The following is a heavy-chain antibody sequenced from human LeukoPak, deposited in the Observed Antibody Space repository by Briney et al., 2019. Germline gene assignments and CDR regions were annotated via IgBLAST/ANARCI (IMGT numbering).Heavy chain of an antibody. Sequence: SETLSLTCAVYGGSFSGYYWSWIRQPPGKGLEWIGEINHSGSTNYNPSLKSRVTISVDTSKNQFSLKLSSVTAADTAVYYCASWDCSSTSCYLDYWGQGTLVTVSS. J-gene: IGHJ4*02. V-gene: IGHV4-34*01. CDR2: INHSGST. CDR3: ASWDCSSTSCYLDY. CDR1: GGSFSGYY. D-gene: IGHD2-2*01.